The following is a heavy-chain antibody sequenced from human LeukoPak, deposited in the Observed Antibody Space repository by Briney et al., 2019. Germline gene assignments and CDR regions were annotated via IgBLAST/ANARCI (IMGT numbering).Heavy chain of an antibody. CDR1: GGSFSGYY. Sequence: SETLSLTCAVYGGSFSGYYWSWIRQPPGKGLEWIGEINHSGSTNYNPSLKSRVTISVDTSKNQFSLKLSSVTAADTAVYYCALGNWGYFDYWGQGTLVTVSS. CDR3: ALGNWGYFDY. D-gene: IGHD3-16*01. J-gene: IGHJ4*02. CDR2: INHSGST. V-gene: IGHV4-34*01.